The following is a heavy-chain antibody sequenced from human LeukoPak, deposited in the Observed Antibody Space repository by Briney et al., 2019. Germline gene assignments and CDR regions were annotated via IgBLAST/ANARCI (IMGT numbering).Heavy chain of an antibody. D-gene: IGHD6-19*01. CDR2: IWNDGS. CDR3: AREWRSGWYYFDS. Sequence: GGSLRLSCVASGFTLNTYGMHWVRQAPGKGLEWVAIIWNDGSEYADSVKGRFTISRDNSKNTVHLQMNSLRAEDTAVYYCAREWRSGWYYFDSWGQGTLVTVPS. CDR1: GFTLNTYG. J-gene: IGHJ4*02. V-gene: IGHV3-33*01.